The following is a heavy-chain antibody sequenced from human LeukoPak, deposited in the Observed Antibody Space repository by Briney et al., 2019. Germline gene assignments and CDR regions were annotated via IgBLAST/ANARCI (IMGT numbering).Heavy chain of an antibody. Sequence: GGSLRLSCAASGFTFSDYYMSWIRQAPGRGLEWLSYISPSGSTIYEADSMKGRFTISRDNARNSLFLQMNSLRAEDTAVYYCAREKKRGYSGYDYWGQGTLVTVSS. CDR2: ISPSGSTI. D-gene: IGHD5-12*01. J-gene: IGHJ4*02. CDR1: GFTFSDYY. V-gene: IGHV3-11*01. CDR3: AREKKRGYSGYDY.